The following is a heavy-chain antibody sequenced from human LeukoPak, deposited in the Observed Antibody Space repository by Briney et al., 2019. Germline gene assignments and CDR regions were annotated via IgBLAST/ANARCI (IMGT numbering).Heavy chain of an antibody. J-gene: IGHJ4*02. V-gene: IGHV1-2*06. CDR3: AESIAVAGKFVDY. Sequence: ASVKVSCKASGYTFTGYYMHWVRQAPGQGLEWMGRINPNSGGTNYAQKFQGRVTMTRDTSISTAYMELSRLRSDDTAVYYCAESIAVAGKFVDYWGQGTLVTVSS. CDR1: GYTFTGYY. CDR2: INPNSGGT. D-gene: IGHD6-19*01.